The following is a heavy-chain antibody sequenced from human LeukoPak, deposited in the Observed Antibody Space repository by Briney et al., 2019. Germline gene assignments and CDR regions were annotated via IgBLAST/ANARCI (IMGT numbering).Heavy chain of an antibody. V-gene: IGHV3-48*03. CDR1: GFTFSSYE. CDR3: ARDVNGYFDY. CDR2: ISSSGSAI. Sequence: GGSLRLSCAASGFTFSSYEMTWVRQAPGKGLEWISYISSSGSAIYYADSVKGRFTISRDNAKNSLYLQMNSLRAEDTAVYYCARDVNGYFDYWGQGTLVTVSS. J-gene: IGHJ4*02.